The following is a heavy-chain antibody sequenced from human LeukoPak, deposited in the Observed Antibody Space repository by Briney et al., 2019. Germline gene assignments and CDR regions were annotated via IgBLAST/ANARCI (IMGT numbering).Heavy chain of an antibody. CDR1: GFTFSDYD. CDR2: INTDGSFT. Sequence: PTGGSLRLSCSAAGFTFSDYDMNWVRQAPGKGLVWVSRINTDGSFTRYADSVQGRFTISRDTAKNTLFLQMNSLRSEDTAVYFCAREAKVGGALQYWGQGFLVTVSS. V-gene: IGHV3-74*01. CDR3: AREAKVGGALQY. J-gene: IGHJ4*02. D-gene: IGHD1-26*01.